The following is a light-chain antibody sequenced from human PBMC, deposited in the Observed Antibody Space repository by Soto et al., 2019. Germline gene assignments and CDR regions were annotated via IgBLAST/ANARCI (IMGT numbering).Light chain of an antibody. V-gene: IGLV1-36*01. J-gene: IGLJ2*01. Sequence: QAVVTQPPSVSEAPRQRVTISCSGSSSNIGNNAVNWYQQLPGKAPKLHIYYDDLLPSGVSDRFSGSKSGTSASLAISGLQSEDEADYYCAAWDDSLNGPVFGGGTKLTVL. CDR1: SSNIGNNA. CDR2: YDD. CDR3: AAWDDSLNGPV.